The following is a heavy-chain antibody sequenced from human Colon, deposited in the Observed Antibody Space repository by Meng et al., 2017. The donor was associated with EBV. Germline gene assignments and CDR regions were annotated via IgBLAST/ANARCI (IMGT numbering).Heavy chain of an antibody. CDR1: GGSISISSYY. J-gene: IGHJ4*02. CDR3: ARRRYYYGSGSYHSYYFDY. D-gene: IGHD3-10*01. Sequence: LPPQESGPGLVKPSETLSLTCTVSGGSISISSYYWGWIRQPPGKGLEWIGSIYYNGSTYYNPSLKSRVTISVDTSKNQLSLKLNSVTAADTAVYYCARRRYYYGSGSYHSYYFDYWGQGALVTVSS. CDR2: IYYNGST. V-gene: IGHV4-39*01.